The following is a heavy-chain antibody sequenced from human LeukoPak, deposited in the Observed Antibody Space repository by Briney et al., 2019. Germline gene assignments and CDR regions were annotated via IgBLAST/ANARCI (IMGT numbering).Heavy chain of an antibody. J-gene: IGHJ4*02. CDR2: IIPIFGTA. CDR3: ARVGGSYQRAFDY. CDR1: GGTFSSYA. Sequence: GASVKVSCKASGGTFSSYAISWVRQAPGQGLEWMGGIIPIFGTANYAQKFQGRVTITADESTGTAYMELSSLRSEDTAVYYCARVGGSYQRAFDYWGQGTLVTVSS. V-gene: IGHV1-69*13. D-gene: IGHD1-26*01.